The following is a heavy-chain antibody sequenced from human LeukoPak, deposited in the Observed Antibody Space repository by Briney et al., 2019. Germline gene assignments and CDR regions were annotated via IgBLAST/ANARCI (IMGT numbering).Heavy chain of an antibody. J-gene: IGHJ6*02. CDR2: IYYSGST. V-gene: IGHV4-59*01. D-gene: IGHD6-13*01. CDR1: GGSINSYY. Sequence: KPSETLSLTCSVSGGSINSYYWSWIRQPPGKGLEWIGYIYYSGSTNYNPSLKSRVTISVDTSKNQFSLKLSSVTAADTAVYYCARVSGIAAARAPYYYYGMDVWGQGTTVTVSS. CDR3: ARVSGIAAARAPYYYYGMDV.